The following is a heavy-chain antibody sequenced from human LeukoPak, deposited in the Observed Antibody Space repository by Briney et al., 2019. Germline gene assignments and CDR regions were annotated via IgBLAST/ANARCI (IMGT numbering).Heavy chain of an antibody. CDR3: ARDLRAVAGLFDY. J-gene: IGHJ4*02. V-gene: IGHV3-30-3*01. CDR2: ISYDGSNK. D-gene: IGHD6-19*01. Sequence: GGSLRLSCAASGFTFSSYAMHWVRQAPGKGLEWVAVISYDGSNKYYADSVKGRFTISRDNSKNTLYLQMNSLRAEDTAVYYCARDLRAVAGLFDYWGQGTLVTVPS. CDR1: GFTFSSYA.